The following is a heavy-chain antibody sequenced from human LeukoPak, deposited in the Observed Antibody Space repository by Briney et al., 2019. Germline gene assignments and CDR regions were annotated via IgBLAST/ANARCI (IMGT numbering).Heavy chain of an antibody. V-gene: IGHV4-34*01. D-gene: IGHD3-10*01. CDR2: INHSGST. Sequence: SETLSLTCAVYGGSFSGYYWSWIRRPPGKGLEWIGEINHSGSTNYNPSLKSRVTISVDTSKNQFSLKLSSVTAADTAVYYCARVWRGHTLDYWGQGTLVTVSS. CDR3: ARVWRGHTLDY. J-gene: IGHJ4*02. CDR1: GGSFSGYY.